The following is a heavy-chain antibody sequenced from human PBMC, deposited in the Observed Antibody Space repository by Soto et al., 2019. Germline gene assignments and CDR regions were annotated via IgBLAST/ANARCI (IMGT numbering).Heavy chain of an antibody. Sequence: ETLSLTCTVSGGSISSSSYYWGWIRQPPGKGLEWIGSIYYSGSTYYNPSLKSRVTISVDTSKNQFSLKLSSVTAADTAVYYCARGYCSGGSCYRYWGQGXQVTVSS. CDR3: ARGYCSGGSCYRY. CDR2: IYYSGST. D-gene: IGHD2-15*01. V-gene: IGHV4-39*01. J-gene: IGHJ4*02. CDR1: GGSISSSSYY.